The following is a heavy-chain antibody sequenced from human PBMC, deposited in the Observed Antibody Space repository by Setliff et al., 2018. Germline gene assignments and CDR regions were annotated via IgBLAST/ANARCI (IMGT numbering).Heavy chain of an antibody. Sequence: TLSLTCTVSGASISSSSYYWAWIRQPPGRGLELIGSIFYGGSTYYNPSLKSRVTISIDASKNQFSLKLDSVTAADTAVYYCARTDDYYNFYAYWGQGTQVTVSS. CDR1: GASISSSSYY. CDR3: ARTDDYYNFYAY. D-gene: IGHD3-3*01. V-gene: IGHV4-39*07. J-gene: IGHJ4*02. CDR2: IFYGGST.